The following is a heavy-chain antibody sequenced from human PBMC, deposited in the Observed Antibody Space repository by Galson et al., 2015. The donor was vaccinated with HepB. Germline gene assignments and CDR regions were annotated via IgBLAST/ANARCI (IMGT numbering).Heavy chain of an antibody. CDR1: GYIFIGYY. J-gene: IGHJ4*02. D-gene: IGHD6-19*01. CDR3: AVQVDYNSGWDY. V-gene: IGHV1-2*02. CDR2: INPKSGGT. Sequence: QSGAEVKKPGESLKVSCKASGYIFIGYYMHWVRQAPGQGLEWMGWINPKSGGTNYAQKFQGRVTMTRDTSISTAYMELSRLRSDDTAVYYCAVQVDYNSGWDYWGQGTLITVSS.